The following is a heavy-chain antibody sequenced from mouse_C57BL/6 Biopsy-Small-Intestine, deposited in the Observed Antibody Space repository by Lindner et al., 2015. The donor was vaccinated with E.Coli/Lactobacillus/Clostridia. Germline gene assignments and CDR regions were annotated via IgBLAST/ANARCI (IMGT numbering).Heavy chain of an antibody. D-gene: IGHD4-1*01. CDR1: GYSFSSYG. J-gene: IGHJ1*01. Sequence: SVKVSCKPSGYSFSSYGITWVRQAPGQGLEWMGWVSAYNGNANYAQKFQGRVSMTTDKSTRAVYMDLTSPTSDDTAIYYCARLLGSLWSSDIWGQGTKVTVS. CDR2: VSAYNGNA. CDR3: ARLLGSLWSSDI. V-gene: IGHV1S81*02.